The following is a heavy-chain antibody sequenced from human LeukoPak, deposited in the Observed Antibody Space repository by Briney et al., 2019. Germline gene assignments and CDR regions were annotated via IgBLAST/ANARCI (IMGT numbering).Heavy chain of an antibody. Sequence: GGSLRLSCAASGFTFSSYEMNWVRQAPGKGLEWVSYISSSGSTIYYADSVKGRFTISRDNAKNSLYLQMNRLRGEDTAVYYCARDYLVGGTDAFDIWGQGTMVTVSS. D-gene: IGHD1-1*01. J-gene: IGHJ3*02. V-gene: IGHV3-48*03. CDR2: ISSSGSTI. CDR1: GFTFSSYE. CDR3: ARDYLVGGTDAFDI.